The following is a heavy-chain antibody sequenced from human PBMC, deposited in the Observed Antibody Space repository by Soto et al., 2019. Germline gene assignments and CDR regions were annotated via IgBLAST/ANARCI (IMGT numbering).Heavy chain of an antibody. Sequence: PGGSLRLSCAASGFTFGDLGMSWVRHVPGKGLEWVCGIDWNGGTTGCVDSVKGRFTISRDNAKNSLYLQMNNLRPEDTAVYYCAKNPGYYYDSTGYHFDYWGQGTLVTVSS. CDR2: IDWNGGTT. CDR3: AKNPGYYYDSTGYHFDY. CDR1: GFTFGDLG. D-gene: IGHD3-22*01. J-gene: IGHJ4*02. V-gene: IGHV3-20*04.